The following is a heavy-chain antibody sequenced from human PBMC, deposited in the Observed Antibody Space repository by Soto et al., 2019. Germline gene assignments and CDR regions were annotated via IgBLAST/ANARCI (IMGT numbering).Heavy chain of an antibody. CDR1: GFTMTTA. J-gene: IGHJ3*02. CDR2: FRGDGINT. D-gene: IGHD1-1*01. Sequence: GGSLRLSCAASGFTMTTAMTWVRQAPGKGLEWVSSFRGDGINTYYADSVKGQVTISADKSISTAYLQWSSLKASDTAMYYCARHSTRYRRDKDAFDIWGQGTMVTVSS. V-gene: IGHV3-23*01. CDR3: ARHSTRYRRDKDAFDI.